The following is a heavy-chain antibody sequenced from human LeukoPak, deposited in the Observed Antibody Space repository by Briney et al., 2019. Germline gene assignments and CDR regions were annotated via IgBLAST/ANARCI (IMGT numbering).Heavy chain of an antibody. CDR2: IYHSGST. CDR3: ARRVTIFGVVNFDY. D-gene: IGHD3-3*01. J-gene: IGHJ4*02. Sequence: SETLSLTCAVSGYSLSSGYYWGWIRQPPGKGREWIGSIYHSGSTYYNPSLKSRVTISVDTSKNQFSLKLSAVTAADTAVYYCARRVTIFGVVNFDYWGQGTLVTVYS. CDR1: GYSLSSGYY. V-gene: IGHV4-38-2*01.